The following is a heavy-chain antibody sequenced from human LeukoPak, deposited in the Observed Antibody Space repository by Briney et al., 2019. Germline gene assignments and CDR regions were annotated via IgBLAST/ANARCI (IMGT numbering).Heavy chain of an antibody. CDR2: ISSSSSYI. D-gene: IGHD2-15*01. J-gene: IGHJ6*02. CDR1: GFTFSSYS. CDR3: ARDSNCSGGSCYLGPYYYYGMDV. Sequence: SGGSLRLSCTASGFTFSSYSMNWVRQAPGKGLEWVSSISSSSSYIYYADSVKGRFTISRDNAKNSLYLQMNSLRAEDTAVYYCARDSNCSGGSCYLGPYYYYGMDVWGQGTTVTVSS. V-gene: IGHV3-21*01.